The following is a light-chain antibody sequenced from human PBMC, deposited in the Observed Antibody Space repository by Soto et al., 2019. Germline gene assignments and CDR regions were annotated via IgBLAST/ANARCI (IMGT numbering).Light chain of an antibody. J-gene: IGLJ2*01. CDR3: SSYTSSSTLEV. Sequence: QSVLTQPASVSGSPGQSITISCTGTSSDVGGYNYVSWYQQHPGKAPKLMIYDVSNRPSGLSNRFSGSKSVNTASLTISGLQAEDEADYYCSSYTSSSTLEVFGGGTKVTVL. V-gene: IGLV2-14*01. CDR2: DVS. CDR1: SSDVGGYNY.